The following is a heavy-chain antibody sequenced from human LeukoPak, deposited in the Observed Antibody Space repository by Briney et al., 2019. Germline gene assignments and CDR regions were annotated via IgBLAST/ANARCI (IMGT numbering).Heavy chain of an antibody. CDR2: MNPNSGNT. V-gene: IGHV1-8*01. CDR3: ARDGRHYYDSSGYYSVWFDP. CDR1: GYTFTSYD. J-gene: IGHJ5*02. D-gene: IGHD3-22*01. Sequence: ASVKVSCKASGYTFTSYDINWVRQATGQGLKWMGWMNPNSGNTDYAQKLQGRVTMTTDTSTSTAYMELRSLRSDDTAVYYCARDGRHYYDSSGYYSVWFDPWGQGTLVTVSS.